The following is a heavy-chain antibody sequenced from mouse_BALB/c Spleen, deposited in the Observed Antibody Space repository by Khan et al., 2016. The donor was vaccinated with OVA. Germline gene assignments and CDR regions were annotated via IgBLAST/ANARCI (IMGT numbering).Heavy chain of an antibody. Sequence: QIQLVQSGPELKKPGETVKISCKASGYTFTNNGMNWAKQAPGKGLKWMGWINTYTGEPTYAADFKGRFAFSLETSASTAYLQINNLRNEDTSTYFCARVGYSGTMGYWGQGTSVTVSS. V-gene: IGHV9-3-1*01. CDR1: GYTFTNNG. CDR2: INTYTGEP. J-gene: IGHJ4*01. D-gene: IGHD2-3*01. CDR3: ARVGYSGTMGY.